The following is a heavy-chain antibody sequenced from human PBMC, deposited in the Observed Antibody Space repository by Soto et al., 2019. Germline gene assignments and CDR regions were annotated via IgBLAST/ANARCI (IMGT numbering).Heavy chain of an antibody. J-gene: IGHJ1*01. CDR2: MSGSGGGT. D-gene: IGHD2-21*01. V-gene: IGHV3-23*01. Sequence: WVRQAPGKGLEWVSAMSGSGGGTYYADSVKGRFTISRDNSKNTLYLQMNSLRAEETAVYYIAKARTRTCCYSLGCDPPESFQHPGQGTLVTLSS. CDR3: AKARTRTCCYSLGCDPPESFQH.